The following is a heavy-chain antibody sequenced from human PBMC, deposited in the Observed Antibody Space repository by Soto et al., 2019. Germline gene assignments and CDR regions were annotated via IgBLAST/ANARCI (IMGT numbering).Heavy chain of an antibody. CDR1: GFTFSSAW. D-gene: IGHD6-19*01. V-gene: IGHV3-15*01. Sequence: PGGSLRLSCAASGFTFSSAWMSWVRQAPGKGLEWVGRIKSKTDGGTTDYAAPVKGRFTISRDDSKNTLYLQMNSLKTEDTAVYYCTSSEIAVAGNHYYYYSGMDVWGQGTTVTVSS. CDR2: IKSKTDGGTT. J-gene: IGHJ6*02. CDR3: TSSEIAVAGNHYYYYSGMDV.